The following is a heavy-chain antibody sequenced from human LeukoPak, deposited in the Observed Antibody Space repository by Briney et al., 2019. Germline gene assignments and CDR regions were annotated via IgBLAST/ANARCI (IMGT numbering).Heavy chain of an antibody. CDR3: AKAEGAHYYYGSGSYFGFGY. CDR2: ISGSVGST. V-gene: IGHV3-23*01. D-gene: IGHD3-10*01. Sequence: GGSLRLSCAASGFIFSNYAMTWVRQAPGKGLEWVSAISGSVGSTYYADSVKGRFTISRDNSKNTLYLQMSSLRADDTAVYYCAKAEGAHYYYGSGSYFGFGYWGQGTRVPVSS. CDR1: GFIFSNYA. J-gene: IGHJ4*02.